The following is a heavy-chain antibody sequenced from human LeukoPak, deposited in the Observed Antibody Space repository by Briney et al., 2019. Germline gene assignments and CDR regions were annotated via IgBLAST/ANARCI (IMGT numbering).Heavy chain of an antibody. D-gene: IGHD3-22*01. CDR3: ARRSYDSSVYYRYMYYLDY. CDR2: IYPGDSDT. CDR1: GYSFTTNW. J-gene: IGHJ4*02. Sequence: GESLKISCKGSGYSFTTNWIGWVRQMPGKGLEWMGIIYPGDSDTRYSPSFQGQVTISVDKSISTAYLQWSSLKASDTAMYYCARRSYDSSVYYRYMYYLDYWGQGTLVTVSS. V-gene: IGHV5-51*01.